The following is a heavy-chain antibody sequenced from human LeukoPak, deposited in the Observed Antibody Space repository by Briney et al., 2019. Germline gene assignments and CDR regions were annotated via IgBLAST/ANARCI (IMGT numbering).Heavy chain of an antibody. V-gene: IGHV4-39*01. D-gene: IGHD3-22*01. CDR1: GGSVSSSSYY. CDR3: ARWRGRTTLIAVVTDDAFDI. CDR2: LYYSGST. J-gene: IGHJ3*02. Sequence: SETLSLTCSISGGSVSSSSYYWGWIRQPPGKGPEWVRSLYYSGSTHYNPSLKSRVAISVDTPNNQFSLKLSSVTAADTAVYYCARWRGRTTLIAVVTDDAFDIWGQGTMVTVSS.